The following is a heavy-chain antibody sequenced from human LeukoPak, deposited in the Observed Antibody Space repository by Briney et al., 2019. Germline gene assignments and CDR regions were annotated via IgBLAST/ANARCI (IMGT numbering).Heavy chain of an antibody. CDR1: GFTFDDYA. V-gene: IGHV3-9*03. D-gene: IGHD5-18*01. CDR2: ISWNSGSI. Sequence: GRSLRLSCAASGFTFDDYAMHWVRQAPGKGLEWVSGISWNSGSIGYADSVKGRFTISRDNAKNSLYLQMNSLRAEDMALYYCAKGGIQLWFSFDYWGQGTLVTLSS. CDR3: AKGGIQLWFSFDY. J-gene: IGHJ4*02.